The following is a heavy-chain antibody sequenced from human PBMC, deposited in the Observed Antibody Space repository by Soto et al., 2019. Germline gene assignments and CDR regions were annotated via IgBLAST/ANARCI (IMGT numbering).Heavy chain of an antibody. CDR1: GGSMSEFY. CDR3: VRDGSKTLRDCFDP. Sequence: SETLSLTCSVSGGSMSEFYWSWIRKTAGKGLEWMGRVYATGTSDYNPSLRSRIAMSVDISKKTFSLRLRSVTAADTGVYYCVRDGSKTLRDCFDPWGQGILVTVSS. V-gene: IGHV4-4*07. CDR2: VYATGTS. J-gene: IGHJ5*02. D-gene: IGHD4-17*01.